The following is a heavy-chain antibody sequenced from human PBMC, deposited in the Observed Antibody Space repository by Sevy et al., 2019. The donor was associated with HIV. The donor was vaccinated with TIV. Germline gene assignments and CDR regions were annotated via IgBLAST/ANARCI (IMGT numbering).Heavy chain of an antibody. V-gene: IGHV4-31*03. CDR1: GGSISSGGYY. D-gene: IGHD2-2*01. Sequence: SETLSLTCTVSGGSISSGGYYWSWIRQHPGKGLEWIGYIYYSGSTYYNPSLKSRVIISVDTSKNQFSLKLSSVTAADTAVYYCARDIFYCISSSCYPHDAFDIWGQGTMVTVSS. CDR2: IYYSGST. CDR3: ARDIFYCISSSCYPHDAFDI. J-gene: IGHJ3*02.